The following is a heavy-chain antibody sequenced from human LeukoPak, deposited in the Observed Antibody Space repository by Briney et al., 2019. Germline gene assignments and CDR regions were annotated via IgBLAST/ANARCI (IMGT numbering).Heavy chain of an antibody. D-gene: IGHD6-13*01. CDR1: GFTFSSYA. CDR3: ARDLMGIAYRGAFYY. V-gene: IGHV3-30*04. J-gene: IGHJ4*02. Sequence: GGSLRLSCAASGFTFSSYAMHWVRQAPGKGLEWVAVISYDGSNKYYADSVKGRFTISRDNAKNSLYLQMNSLRAEDTAVYYCARDLMGIAYRGAFYYWGQETLVTVSS. CDR2: ISYDGSNK.